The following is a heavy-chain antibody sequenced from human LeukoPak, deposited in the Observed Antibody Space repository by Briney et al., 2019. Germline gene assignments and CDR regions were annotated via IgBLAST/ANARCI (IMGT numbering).Heavy chain of an antibody. CDR3: ARRLVGAFDDFDI. J-gene: IGHJ3*02. V-gene: IGHV4-59*01. CDR2: IFYSRSA. Sequence: ASETLSLTCTVSGDSIRTYYWTWIRQPPGKGLEWIGYIFYSRSANINPSLKSRVSISVDTSKNQFSLKLDSVTTADTAVYYCARRLVGAFDDFDIWGQGTMVTVSS. CDR1: GDSIRTYY. D-gene: IGHD1-26*01.